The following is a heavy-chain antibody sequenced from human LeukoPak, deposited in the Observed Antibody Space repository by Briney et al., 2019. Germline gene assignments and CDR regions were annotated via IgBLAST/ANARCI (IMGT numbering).Heavy chain of an antibody. D-gene: IGHD1-26*01. V-gene: IGHV1-2*02. CDR1: GYTFTDYY. CDR3: ARAGVGTYDY. Sequence: ASVKVSCKASGYTFTDYYIHWLRQAPGQGLEWMGWIYPNNGDTNYAQKFQGSVTMTRDTSINTAYMEPSSLTSDDTAVYSCARAGVGTYDYWGQGTLVTVSS. J-gene: IGHJ4*02. CDR2: IYPNNGDT.